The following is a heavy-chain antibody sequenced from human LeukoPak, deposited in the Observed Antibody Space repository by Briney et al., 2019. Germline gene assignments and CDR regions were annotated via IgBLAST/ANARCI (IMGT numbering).Heavy chain of an antibody. D-gene: IGHD3-22*01. CDR2: ISYDGSNK. CDR3: AKVGGRIGYYDSSGPVDDAFDI. CDR1: GFSFSSYG. V-gene: IGHV3-30*18. J-gene: IGHJ3*02. Sequence: GGSLRLSCAASGFSFSSYGMHWVRQAPGKGLEWVAVISYDGSNKYYADSVKGRFTISRDNSKNTLYLQMNSLRAEDTAVYYCAKVGGRIGYYDSSGPVDDAFDIWGQGTMVTVSS.